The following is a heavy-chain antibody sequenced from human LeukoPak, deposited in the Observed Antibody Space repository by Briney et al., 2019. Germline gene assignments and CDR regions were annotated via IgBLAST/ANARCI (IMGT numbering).Heavy chain of an antibody. D-gene: IGHD1-26*01. J-gene: IGHJ3*02. CDR2: INSDGSRT. V-gene: IGHV3-74*01. CDR3: SRERELPNDAFDI. Sequence: GGSLRLSCAASGFTFSSYWMHWVRQAPGKGLVWVSRINSDGSRTSYADSVKCRFTISRDNAKNTLYLQMNSLRAEDTAVYYCSRERELPNDAFDIWGQGTMVTVSS. CDR1: GFTFSSYW.